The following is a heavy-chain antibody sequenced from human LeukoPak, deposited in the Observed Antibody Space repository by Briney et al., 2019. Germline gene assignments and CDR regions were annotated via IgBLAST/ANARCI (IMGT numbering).Heavy chain of an antibody. CDR2: IYPRDSDI. J-gene: IGHJ4*02. V-gene: IGHV5-51*01. CDR1: GYSFTSYW. D-gene: IGHD3-10*01. CDR3: SRQPGTSLDY. Sequence: GESLKTSCKASGYSFTSYWIGWVRQLPGKGLEWIGIIYPRDSDITYSPSFQGQVTISVDKSISTAYLQWSSLKASDTAMYYCSRQPGTSLDYWGLGTLVTVSS.